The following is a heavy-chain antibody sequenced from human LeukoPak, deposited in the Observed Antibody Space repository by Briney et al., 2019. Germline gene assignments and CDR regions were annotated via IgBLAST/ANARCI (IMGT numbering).Heavy chain of an antibody. CDR1: GFTFDDYA. CDR2: ISWNSGSI. CDR3: AKCNSGWVRGAFDI. J-gene: IGHJ3*02. V-gene: IGHV3-9*01. D-gene: IGHD2/OR15-2a*01. Sequence: SLRLSCAASGFTFDDYAMHWVRQAPGKGLEWVSGISWNSGSIGYADSVKGRFTISSDNAKNSLYLQMNSLRAEDTALYYCAKCNSGWVRGAFDIWGQGTMVTVSS.